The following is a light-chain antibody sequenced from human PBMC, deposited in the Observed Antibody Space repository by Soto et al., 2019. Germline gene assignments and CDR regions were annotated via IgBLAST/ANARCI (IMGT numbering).Light chain of an antibody. Sequence: EIVLTQSPAPLSSFPGDRVTLSCRASQAVNTRLAWYQHKPGQAPRLLIYLASNRAAGVPARFSGSGSGTEFTLTISSLQSEDFAVYCCQQYDNWPRTFGQGTKVDIK. CDR1: QAVNTR. V-gene: IGKV3D-15*01. CDR2: LAS. CDR3: QQYDNWPRT. J-gene: IGKJ1*01.